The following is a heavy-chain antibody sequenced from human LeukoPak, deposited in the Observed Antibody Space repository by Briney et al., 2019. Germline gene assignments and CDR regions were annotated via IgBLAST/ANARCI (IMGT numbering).Heavy chain of an antibody. CDR1: GFIFNNYA. V-gene: IGHV3-9*01. J-gene: IGHJ4*02. CDR2: ISWNSGST. CDR3: AKDNRRHYTSGPNPDSLH. Sequence: GGSLRLSCAGSGFIFNNYAMHWVRQPPGKGLEWVSGISWNSGSTDYADSVKGRFTISRDNAKNSLYLQMNSLRVEDTAFYYCAKDNRRHYTSGPNPDSLHWGQGALVTVSS. D-gene: IGHD6-19*01.